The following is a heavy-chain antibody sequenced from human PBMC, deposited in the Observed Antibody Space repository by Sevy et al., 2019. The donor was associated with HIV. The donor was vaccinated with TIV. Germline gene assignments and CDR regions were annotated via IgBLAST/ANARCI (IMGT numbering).Heavy chain of an antibody. J-gene: IGHJ4*02. CDR1: GGTFSSYA. CDR3: ARGVRLPDFWSGYYGFDY. D-gene: IGHD3-3*01. CDR2: IIPIFGTA. Sequence: ASVKVSCKASGGTFSSYAISWVRQAPGQGLEWMGGIIPIFGTANYAQKFQGRVTITADESTGTAYMELSSLRSEDTAVYYCARGVRLPDFWSGYYGFDYWGQGTLVTVSS. V-gene: IGHV1-69*13.